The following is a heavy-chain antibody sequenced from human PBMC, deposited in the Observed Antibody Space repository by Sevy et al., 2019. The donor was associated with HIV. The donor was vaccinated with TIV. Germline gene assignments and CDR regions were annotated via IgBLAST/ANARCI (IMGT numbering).Heavy chain of an antibody. D-gene: IGHD5-12*01. CDR3: ITDPEYRGYDEEVINYYYYGMDV. CDR2: IKSEIDGGAI. CDR1: GYTFSSAW. V-gene: IGHV3-15*01. J-gene: IGHJ6*02. Sequence: GGSLRLSCAASGYTFSSAWMSWVRQAPGKGLEWVGRIKSEIDGGAIDNAAPVKGRFSISREDSKNTVYLQMKSLKTEDTAVYYSITDPEYRGYDEEVINYYYYGMDVWGQGITVTVSS.